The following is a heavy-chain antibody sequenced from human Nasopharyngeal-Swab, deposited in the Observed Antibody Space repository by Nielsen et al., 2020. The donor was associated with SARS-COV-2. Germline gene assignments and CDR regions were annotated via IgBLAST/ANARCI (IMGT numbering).Heavy chain of an antibody. CDR2: FDPEDGET. CDR3: ATGDPTVTTSNWFDP. Sequence: ASVKVSCKVSGYTLTELSMHWVRQVPGKGLEWMGGFDPEDGETIYAQKFQGRVTMTEDTSTDTAYMELSSLRSEDTAVYYCATGDPTVTTSNWFDPWGQGTRVTVSS. V-gene: IGHV1-24*01. CDR1: GYTLTELS. D-gene: IGHD4-17*01. J-gene: IGHJ5*02.